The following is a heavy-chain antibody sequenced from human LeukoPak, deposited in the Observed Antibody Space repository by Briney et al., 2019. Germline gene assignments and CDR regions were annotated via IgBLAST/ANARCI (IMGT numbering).Heavy chain of an antibody. CDR1: GFTFSSYG. CDR2: IRYDGSNK. Sequence: PGGSLRLSCAASGFTFSSYGMHWVRQAPGKGLEWVAFIRYDGSNKYYADSVKGRFTISRDNSKNTLYLQMNSLRAEDTAVYYCAREARILVSAFDIWGQGTMVTVSS. V-gene: IGHV3-30*02. J-gene: IGHJ3*02. CDR3: AREARILVSAFDI.